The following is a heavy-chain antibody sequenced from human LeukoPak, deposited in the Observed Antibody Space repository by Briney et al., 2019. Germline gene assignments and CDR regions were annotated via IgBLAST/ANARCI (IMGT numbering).Heavy chain of an antibody. D-gene: IGHD1-7*01. CDR3: ARDCQGLELPKTFYYYMDV. J-gene: IGHJ6*03. CDR2: IYSGGST. CDR1: GFTVSSNY. V-gene: IGHV3-66*01. Sequence: GGSLRLSCAASGFTVSSNYMSWVRQAPGKGLEWVSVIYSGGSTYYADSVKGRFTISRDNSKNTLYLQMNSLRAEDTAVYYCARDCQGLELPKTFYYYMDVWGKGTTVTVSS.